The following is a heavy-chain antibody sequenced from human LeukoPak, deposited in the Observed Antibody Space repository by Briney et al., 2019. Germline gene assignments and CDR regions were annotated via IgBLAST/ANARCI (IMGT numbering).Heavy chain of an antibody. CDR3: AGSLAYCGGDCRLGDY. D-gene: IGHD2-21*02. V-gene: IGHV3-66*01. J-gene: IGHJ4*02. Sequence: GGSLRLSCAASGFTVSNNYMGWVRQAPGKGLEWVSVIYSVGTTYYADSVKGRFIISRDNSKNTLYLQMNSLRAEDTAVYYCAGSLAYCGGDCRLGDYWGQGTLVAVSS. CDR2: IYSVGTT. CDR1: GFTVSNNY.